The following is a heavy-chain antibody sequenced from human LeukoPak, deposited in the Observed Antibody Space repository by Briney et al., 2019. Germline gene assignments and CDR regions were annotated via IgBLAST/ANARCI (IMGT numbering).Heavy chain of an antibody. D-gene: IGHD3-3*01. Sequence: SETLSLTCTVSGISITTYYWSWIRQPPGNGLEWIGLVHYSGSTTYNPSLKSRVTISIDTSKNQFSLHLRSVTAADTAVYYCARDVDDFWSGRFRAFDIWGQGTMVTVSS. CDR3: ARDVDDFWSGRFRAFDI. CDR2: VHYSGST. CDR1: GISITTYY. V-gene: IGHV4-59*01. J-gene: IGHJ3*02.